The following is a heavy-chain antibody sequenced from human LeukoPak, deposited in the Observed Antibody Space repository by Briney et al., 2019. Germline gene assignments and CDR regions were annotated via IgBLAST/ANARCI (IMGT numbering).Heavy chain of an antibody. D-gene: IGHD5-18*01. CDR3: ARSPTSSYGLFQH. V-gene: IGHV1-2*02. J-gene: IGHJ1*01. CDR2: INPNSGGT. CDR1: GYTFTGYY. Sequence: ASVKVSCKASGYTFTGYYMHWVRQAPGQGLAWMGWINPNSGGTNYAQKFQGRVTMTRDTSISTAYMELSRLRSDDTAEYYCARSPTSSYGLFQHWGQGTLVTVSS.